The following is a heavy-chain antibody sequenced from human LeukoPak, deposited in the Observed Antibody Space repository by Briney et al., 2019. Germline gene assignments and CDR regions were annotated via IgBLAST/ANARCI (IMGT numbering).Heavy chain of an antibody. CDR1: EFTFSSYA. CDR3: AKGSRGSYYGSYYDH. Sequence: AGGSLRLSCAASEFTFSSYAMSWVRQAPGKGLEWVSAISGSGGSPYYADSVKGRFTISRDNSKNTLYLQMNSLRADDTAVYYCAKGSRGSYYGSYYDHWGQGTLVAVSS. D-gene: IGHD1-26*01. V-gene: IGHV3-23*01. J-gene: IGHJ4*02. CDR2: ISGSGGSP.